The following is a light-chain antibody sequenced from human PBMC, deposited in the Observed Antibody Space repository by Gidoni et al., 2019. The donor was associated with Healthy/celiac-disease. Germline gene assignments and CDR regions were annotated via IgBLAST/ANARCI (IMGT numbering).Light chain of an antibody. CDR3: QQSYRTPYS. Sequence: DIQMTQSPSSLSASVGDRVTITCRASESIGSYLNLNWYQQKPGKAPRLLISAASNLQSGVPSRFSGSGSGTDFTLTINGLQPEDFATYYCQQSYRTPYSFXQXTKLEVK. V-gene: IGKV1-39*01. CDR1: ESIGSY. J-gene: IGKJ2*03. CDR2: AAS.